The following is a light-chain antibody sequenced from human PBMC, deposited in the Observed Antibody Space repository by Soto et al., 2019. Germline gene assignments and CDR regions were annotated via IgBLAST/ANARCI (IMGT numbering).Light chain of an antibody. CDR3: QQRRNWPPLT. V-gene: IGKV3-11*01. CDR1: ESVDIY. Sequence: ETVLTQSPATLSLSPGETATLSCRASESVDIYLAWYQQKPGQAPRLLIYHASNMATGIPASFSGSGSGTDFTLTISSLEPEDSAVYYCQQRRNWPPLTFGGGTRVEIK. CDR2: HAS. J-gene: IGKJ4*01.